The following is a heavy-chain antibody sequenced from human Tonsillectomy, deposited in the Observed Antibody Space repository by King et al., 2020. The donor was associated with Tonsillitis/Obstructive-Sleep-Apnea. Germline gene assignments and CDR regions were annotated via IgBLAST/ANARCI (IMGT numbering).Heavy chain of an antibody. CDR2: LIVIGGTT. J-gene: IGHJ6*03. Sequence: VQLVESGGGLVQPGGSLDPPFPPSGFGFSTIPRTWFGRAPGKGRSWSPGLIVIGGTTYYADPVKGRFTISRDNSKNTLYLQMNSLRAEDTAVYYCAGGDFWSGTYYYYSYMDVWGKGTTVTVSS. CDR1: GFGFSTIP. D-gene: IGHD3-3*01. CDR3: AGGDFWSGTYYYYSYMDV. V-gene: IGHV3-23*04.